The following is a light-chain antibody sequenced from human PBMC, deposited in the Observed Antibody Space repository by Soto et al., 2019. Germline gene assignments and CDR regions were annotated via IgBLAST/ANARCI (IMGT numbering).Light chain of an antibody. J-gene: IGKJ1*01. CDR2: GAS. V-gene: IGKV3-15*01. Sequence: EIVLTQSPGTLSLSPGERATLSCRAGQSVSSNLAWYQQKPGQAPRLLIYGASTRATGIPARFSGSGSGTEFTLTISDLQPDDFATYYCQQYHNYPRTFGQGTKVDIK. CDR3: QQYHNYPRT. CDR1: QSVSSN.